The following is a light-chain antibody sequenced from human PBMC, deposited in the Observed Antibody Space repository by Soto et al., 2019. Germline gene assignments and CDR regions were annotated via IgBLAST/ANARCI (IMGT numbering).Light chain of an antibody. Sequence: ESVSTQSPSTLSLSPGERATLTCRTSQSVSNYLAWYQQKPGQAPRLLIYDASNRATGIPARFSGSGSGTDFTLTISSLEPEDFAVYYCQQYDISPWTFGQGTKVDIK. CDR1: QSVSNY. CDR3: QQYDISPWT. V-gene: IGKV3-11*01. J-gene: IGKJ1*01. CDR2: DAS.